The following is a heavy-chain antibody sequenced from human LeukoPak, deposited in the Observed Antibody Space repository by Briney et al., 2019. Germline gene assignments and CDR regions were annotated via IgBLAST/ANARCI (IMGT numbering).Heavy chain of an antibody. CDR3: APAYIWGSFRTFKN. CDR1: GGSFSGYY. Sequence: SETLSLTCAVYGGSFSGYYWSWIRQPPGKGLEWIGEINHSGSTNYNPSLKSRVTISVDTSKNQFSLKLSSVTAADTAVYYCAPAYIWGSFRTFKNWGQGTLVTVSS. J-gene: IGHJ4*02. V-gene: IGHV4-34*01. D-gene: IGHD3-16*02. CDR2: INHSGST.